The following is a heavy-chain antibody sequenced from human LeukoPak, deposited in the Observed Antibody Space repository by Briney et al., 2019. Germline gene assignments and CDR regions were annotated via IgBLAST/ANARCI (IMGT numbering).Heavy chain of an antibody. J-gene: IGHJ1*01. CDR3: AKDRGIQLDQWEH. CDR2: ISSSSSTI. CDR1: GFTFSSYS. V-gene: IGHV3-48*01. D-gene: IGHD5-18*01. Sequence: PGGSLRLSCAASGFTFSSYSMNWVRQAPGKGLEWVSYISSSSSTIYYADSVKGRFTISRDNAKNSLYLQMNSLRAEDTAVYYCAKDRGIQLDQWEHWGQGTLVTVSS.